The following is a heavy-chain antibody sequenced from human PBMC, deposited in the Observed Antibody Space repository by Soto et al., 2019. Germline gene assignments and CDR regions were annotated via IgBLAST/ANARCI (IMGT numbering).Heavy chain of an antibody. V-gene: IGHV3-15*01. CDR1: GFTFSNAW. D-gene: IGHD3-9*01. CDR3: VYDILTGYDAFDI. CDR2: IKSKTDGGTT. Sequence: GGSLRLSCAASGFTFSNAWMSWVRQAPGKGLEWVGRIKSKTDGGTTDYAAPVKGRFTISRDDSKNTLYLQMNSPKTEDTAVYYCVYDILTGYDAFDIWGQGTMVTVSS. J-gene: IGHJ3*02.